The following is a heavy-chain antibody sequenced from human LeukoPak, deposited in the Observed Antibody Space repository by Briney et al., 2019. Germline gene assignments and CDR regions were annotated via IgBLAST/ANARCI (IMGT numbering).Heavy chain of an antibody. V-gene: IGHV4-61*02. CDR2: IYTSGST. CDR1: GGSISSGSYY. Sequence: PSETLSLTCTVSGGSISSGSYYWSWIRQPAGKGLEWIGRIYTSGSTNYNPSLKSRVTISVDTSKNQFSLKLSSVTAADTAVYYCARDRQARRFDYWGQGALVTVSS. CDR3: ARDRQARRFDY. J-gene: IGHJ4*02.